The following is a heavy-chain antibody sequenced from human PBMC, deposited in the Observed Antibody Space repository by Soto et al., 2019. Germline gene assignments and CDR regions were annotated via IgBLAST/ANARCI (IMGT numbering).Heavy chain of an antibody. Sequence: SDTLSLTCTVSGDSISSYSGRWLRQPPGKGLEWIGYIYYSGSTNYNSSLTSRVTMSVDTCKIQFCLKVCSVSAVDAAVYPCASEGPGTLFEYGGQGTLVTVSS. CDR1: GDSISSYS. V-gene: IGHV4-59*01. CDR2: IYYSGST. J-gene: IGHJ4*02. D-gene: IGHD1-1*01. CDR3: ASEGPGTLFEY.